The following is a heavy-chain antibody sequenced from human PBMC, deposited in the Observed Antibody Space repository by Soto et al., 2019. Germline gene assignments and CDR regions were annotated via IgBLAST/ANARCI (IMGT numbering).Heavy chain of an antibody. D-gene: IGHD3-16*02. CDR1: GFTFSSYG. V-gene: IGHV3-30*18. J-gene: IGHJ4*02. Sequence: QVQLVESGGGVVQPGRSLRLSCAASGFTFSSYGMHWVRQAPGKGLEWVAIISYDGSNQYYADSVKGRFTISRDNSXNTLYLKMNSLRAEDTAVYYCAKALGELSPESYDHWGQGVLVTVSS. CDR3: AKALGELSPESYDH. CDR2: ISYDGSNQ.